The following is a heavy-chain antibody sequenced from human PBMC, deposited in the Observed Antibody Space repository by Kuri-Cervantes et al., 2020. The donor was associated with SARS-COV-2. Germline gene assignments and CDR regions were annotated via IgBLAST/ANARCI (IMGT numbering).Heavy chain of an antibody. CDR3: ARGAPIVVVPAAKGDDAFDI. Sequence: ASVKVSCKASGGTFSSYAISWVRQAPGQGLEWMGIINPSGGSTSYAQKFQGRVNMTRDTSTSTVYMELSSLRSEDTAVYYCARGAPIVVVPAAKGDDAFDIWGQGTMVTVSS. V-gene: IGHV1-46*01. CDR2: INPSGGST. D-gene: IGHD2-2*01. J-gene: IGHJ3*02. CDR1: GGTFSSYA.